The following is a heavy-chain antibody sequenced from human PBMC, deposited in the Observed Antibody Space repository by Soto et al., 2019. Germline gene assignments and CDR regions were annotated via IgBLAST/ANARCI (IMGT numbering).Heavy chain of an antibody. CDR1: GDTFASYY. J-gene: IGHJ5*02. CDR2: INPHGGST. CDR3: ARSSGGNFGIIIEGSNWFDP. Sequence: ASVKVSCKAPGDTFASYYLNWVRQAPGQGLEWMGVINPHGGSTKYAQKFQGRITMTRDTSRSTVYMELSSLRSDDTAIYYCARSSGGNFGIIIEGSNWFDPWGQGTLVTVSS. V-gene: IGHV1-46*01. D-gene: IGHD3-3*01.